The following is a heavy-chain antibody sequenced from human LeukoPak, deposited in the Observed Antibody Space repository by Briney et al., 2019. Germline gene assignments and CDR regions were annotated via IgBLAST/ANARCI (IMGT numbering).Heavy chain of an antibody. Sequence: SETLSLTCTVSGGSISSSSYYWGWIRQPPVKGLEWIGSIYYSGSTYYNPSLKSRVTISVDTSKNQFSLKLSSVTAADTAVYYCARDHPNWGKGFDAFDIWGQGTMVTVSS. J-gene: IGHJ3*02. CDR1: GGSISSSSYY. CDR2: IYYSGST. CDR3: ARDHPNWGKGFDAFDI. D-gene: IGHD7-27*01. V-gene: IGHV4-39*07.